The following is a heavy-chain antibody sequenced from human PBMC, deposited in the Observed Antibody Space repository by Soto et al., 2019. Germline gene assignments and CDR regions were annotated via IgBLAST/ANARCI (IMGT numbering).Heavy chain of an antibody. D-gene: IGHD3-10*01. CDR1: GGSISSYY. CDR3: ARRYGSFFDI. CDR2: IYYSGST. Sequence: PSETLSLTCTVSGGSISSYYWGWIRQPPGKGLEWIGYIYYSGSTNYNPSLKSRVTISVDTSKNQFSQKLSSVTAADTAVYYCARRYGSFFDIWGQGTMVTVSS. J-gene: IGHJ3*02. V-gene: IGHV4-59*08.